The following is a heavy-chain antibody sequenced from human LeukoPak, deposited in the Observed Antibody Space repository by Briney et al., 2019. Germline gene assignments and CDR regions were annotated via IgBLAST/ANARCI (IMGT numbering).Heavy chain of an antibody. V-gene: IGHV4-59*01. D-gene: IGHD3-10*01. CDR2: IYYSGST. CDR1: GGPISSYY. CDR3: ARDLGVVTMVRGVIRYYYYGMDV. Sequence: SSETLSLTCTVSGGPISSYYWSWIRQPPGKGLEWIGYIYYSGSTNYNPSLKSRVTISVDTSKNQFSLKLSSVTAADTAVYYCARDLGVVTMVRGVIRYYYYGMDVWGKGTTVTVSS. J-gene: IGHJ6*04.